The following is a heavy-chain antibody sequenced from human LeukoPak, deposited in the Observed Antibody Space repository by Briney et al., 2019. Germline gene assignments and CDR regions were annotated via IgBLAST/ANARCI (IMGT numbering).Heavy chain of an antibody. D-gene: IGHD3-10*01. V-gene: IGHV4-59*12. Sequence: PSETLSLTCTVSGGSISSYYWSWVRQPPGKGLEWVGYIYYSGSTNYNPSLKSRVTISVDPSKNQFSLKLSSVTAADTAVYYCARLDIWFGDVRMGWFDPWGQGTLVTVSS. CDR1: GGSISSYY. CDR3: ARLDIWFGDVRMGWFDP. J-gene: IGHJ5*02. CDR2: IYYSGST.